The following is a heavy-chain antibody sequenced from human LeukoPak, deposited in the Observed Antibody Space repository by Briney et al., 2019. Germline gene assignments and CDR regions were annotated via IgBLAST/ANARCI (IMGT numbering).Heavy chain of an antibody. CDR2: ITLGVTTT. J-gene: IGHJ4*03. Sequence: GGSLRLSCAASGVSFIDYYLCCSRQAPGEGLEWVAYITLGVTTTHYTDSVEGRFFLSRDNAPSSVSLDMSSARVEDTGGYYCAREGTGTDWGQGTWVTVSS. CDR1: GVSFIDYY. V-gene: IGHV3-11*04. CDR3: AREGTGTD. D-gene: IGHD3-10*01.